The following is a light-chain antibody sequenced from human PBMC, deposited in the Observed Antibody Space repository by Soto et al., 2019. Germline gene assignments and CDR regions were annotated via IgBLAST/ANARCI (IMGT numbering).Light chain of an antibody. Sequence: DIQMTQSPSSLSASVGARVTITCRASQDISKNLVWYQQIPGKAPKLLIFAASTLQSGVPSRFGASGSGTYFILTVGGLQPEDAATYYCQQTKGFPLTFGGGTKVEIK. J-gene: IGKJ4*01. CDR3: QQTKGFPLT. CDR1: QDISKN. CDR2: AAS. V-gene: IGKV1-12*01.